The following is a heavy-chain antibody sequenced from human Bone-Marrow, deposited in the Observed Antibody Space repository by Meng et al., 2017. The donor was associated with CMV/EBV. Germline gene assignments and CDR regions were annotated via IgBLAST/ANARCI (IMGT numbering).Heavy chain of an antibody. CDR1: TFGSYG. V-gene: IGHV3-30*02. Sequence: TFGSYGMHWVRQAPGKGLKWVAFIRYDGSNKYYADSVKGRFTISRDNSKNTLYLQMNSLRAEDTAVYYCAKDSVLRFLEWSPPDIDYWGQGTLVTVSS. D-gene: IGHD3-3*01. CDR2: IRYDGSNK. J-gene: IGHJ4*02. CDR3: AKDSVLRFLEWSPPDIDY.